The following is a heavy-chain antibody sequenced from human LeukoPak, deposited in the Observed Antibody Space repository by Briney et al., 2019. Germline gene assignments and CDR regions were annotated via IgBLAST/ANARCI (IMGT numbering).Heavy chain of an antibody. CDR1: GFTLSSYA. D-gene: IGHD2-15*01. CDR2: ISVSGNT. Sequence: GGSLRLSCAASGFTLSSYAMTWVRKGPGKGLEWAPPISVSGNTYHADSVKGRFTISRDSSKNTLYLQMNSLRAGDAAVYYCAKAPVTTCSGAYCYPFDYWSQGTLVTVSS. V-gene: IGHV3-23*01. J-gene: IGHJ4*02. CDR3: AKAPVTTCSGAYCYPFDY.